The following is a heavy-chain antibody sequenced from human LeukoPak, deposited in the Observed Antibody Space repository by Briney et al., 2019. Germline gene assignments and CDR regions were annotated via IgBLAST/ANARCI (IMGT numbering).Heavy chain of an antibody. Sequence: TGGSLRLSCAASGFTFSSYAMSGVRQAPGKGLEWVSAISGSGGSTYYADSVKGRFTISRDNSKNTLYLQMNSLRAEDTAVYYCAKLSSPYYGTTDYWGQGTLVTVSS. J-gene: IGHJ4*02. CDR3: AKLSSPYYGTTDY. D-gene: IGHD1-26*01. CDR1: GFTFSSYA. CDR2: ISGSGGST. V-gene: IGHV3-23*01.